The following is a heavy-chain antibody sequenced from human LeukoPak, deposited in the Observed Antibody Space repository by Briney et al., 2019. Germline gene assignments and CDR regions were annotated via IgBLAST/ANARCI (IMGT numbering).Heavy chain of an antibody. J-gene: IGHJ4*02. Sequence: GSLRLSCAASGFTFSDYYMSWIRQAPGKGLEWIVSIYHSGSTYYNPSLKSRVTISVDTSKNQFSLKLSSVTAADTAVYYCARTRYYYNSRSYGAPYYFDYWGQGTLVTVSS. CDR2: IYHSGST. CDR3: ARTRYYYNSRSYGAPYYFDY. D-gene: IGHD3-10*01. V-gene: IGHV4-38-2*01. CDR1: GFTFSDYY.